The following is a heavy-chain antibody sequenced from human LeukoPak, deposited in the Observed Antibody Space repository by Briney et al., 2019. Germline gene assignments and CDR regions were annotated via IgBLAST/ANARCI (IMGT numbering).Heavy chain of an antibody. CDR3: ARWDSRSYSD. D-gene: IGHD1-26*01. V-gene: IGHV3-72*01. CDR1: GFTFSDHY. Sequence: GSLRLSCAASGFTFSDHYIDWVRQAPGKGLEWVGRTKNKANSYTTEYAASVKGRFTISRDESKNSLYLQMNSLKTEDTAVYYCARWDSRSYSDWGQGTLVTVSS. CDR2: TKNKANSYTT. J-gene: IGHJ4*02.